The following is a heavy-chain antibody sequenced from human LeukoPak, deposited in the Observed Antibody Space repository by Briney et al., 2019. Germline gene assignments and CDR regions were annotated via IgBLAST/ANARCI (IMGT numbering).Heavy chain of an antibody. Sequence: PGGSLRLSCAASGFTVSNNDMTWVRQAPGKGLEWVANIKPDGSEIYYVDAVKGRFTISRDNAKNSLYLQMNSLRAEDTAVYYCTRSLDYWGQGTLVTVSS. V-gene: IGHV3-7*01. CDR2: IKPDGSEI. J-gene: IGHJ4*02. D-gene: IGHD2-15*01. CDR3: TRSLDY. CDR1: GFTVSNND.